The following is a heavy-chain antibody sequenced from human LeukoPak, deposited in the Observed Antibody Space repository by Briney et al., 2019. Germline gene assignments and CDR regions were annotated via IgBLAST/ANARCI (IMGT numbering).Heavy chain of an antibody. D-gene: IGHD1-26*01. V-gene: IGHV1-69*04. J-gene: IGHJ5*02. CDR1: GGTFSSYA. Sequence: GASVKVSCKASGGTFSSYAIRWVRQAPGQGLEWMGRIIPILGIANYAQKFQGRVTIPADKSTSTAYMELSSLRSEDTAVYYCARAPGGSYGPVWFDPWGQGTLVTVSS. CDR2: IIPILGIA. CDR3: ARAPGGSYGPVWFDP.